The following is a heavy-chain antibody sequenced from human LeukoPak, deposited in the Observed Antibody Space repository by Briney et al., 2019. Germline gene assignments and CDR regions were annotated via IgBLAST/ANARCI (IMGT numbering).Heavy chain of an antibody. V-gene: IGHV4-4*07. CDR2: VLTSGST. Sequence: PSETLSLTCTASNGAINSYQWSWIRQPAGKGLEWIGRVLTSGSTNYNPSLKSRGTLSVDTSERHFSLNLRSVTAADTAVYYCACAYSTGFFDYWGRGKLVTVSS. CDR3: ACAYSTGFFDY. J-gene: IGHJ4*02. CDR1: NGAINSYQ. D-gene: IGHD5-18*01.